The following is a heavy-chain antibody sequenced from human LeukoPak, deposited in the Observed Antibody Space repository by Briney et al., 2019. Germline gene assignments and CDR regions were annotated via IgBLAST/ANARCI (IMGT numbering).Heavy chain of an antibody. CDR3: ARDLPKPLYYYGSGSYYYYYMDV. CDR1: GFTFDDYG. V-gene: IGHV3-20*04. D-gene: IGHD3-10*01. CDR2: INWNGGRT. J-gene: IGHJ6*03. Sequence: PGGSLRLSCAASGFTFDDYGMSWVRQAPGKGLEWVSGINWNGGRTGYADSVKGRFTISRDNAKTSLYLQMNSLRAEDTALYYCARDLPKPLYYYGSGSYYYYYMDVWGKGTTVTISS.